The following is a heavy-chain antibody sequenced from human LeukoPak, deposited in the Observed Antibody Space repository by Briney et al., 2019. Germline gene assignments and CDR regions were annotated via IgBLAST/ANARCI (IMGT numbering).Heavy chain of an antibody. CDR1: GFTFSSYW. V-gene: IGHV3-74*01. CDR3: ARRIAAAGAFDY. CDR2: INTDGSST. Sequence: GGSLRPSCAASGFTFSSYWMHWVRQAPGKGLVWVSRINTDGSSTSYADSVKGRFTISRDNAKNTLYLQMNSLRAEDTAVYYCARRIAAAGAFDYWGQGTLVTVSS. D-gene: IGHD6-13*01. J-gene: IGHJ4*02.